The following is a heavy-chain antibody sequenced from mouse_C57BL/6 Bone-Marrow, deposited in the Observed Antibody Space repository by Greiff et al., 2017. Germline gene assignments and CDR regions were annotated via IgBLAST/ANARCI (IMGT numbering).Heavy chain of an antibody. D-gene: IGHD2-3*01. Sequence: QVQLQQSGAELVRPGASVKLSCKASGYTFTDYYINWVKQRPGQGLEWIARIYPGSGNTYYNEKFKGKATLAAEKSSSAAYMKLSSLTSANSAVYFCASYGYYGRAWFAYWGQGTLVTVSA. CDR2: IYPGSGNT. CDR3: ASYGYYGRAWFAY. V-gene: IGHV1-76*01. CDR1: GYTFTDYY. J-gene: IGHJ3*01.